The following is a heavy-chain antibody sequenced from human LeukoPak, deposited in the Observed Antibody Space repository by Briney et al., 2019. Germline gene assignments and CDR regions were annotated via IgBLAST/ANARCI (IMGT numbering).Heavy chain of an antibody. J-gene: IGHJ4*02. D-gene: IGHD2-15*01. CDR2: IIPIFGTA. CDR3: ARDRRDIVVVVAATPPPADY. CDR1: GGTFSSYA. V-gene: IGHV1-69*05. Sequence: SVKVSCKASGGTFSSYAISWVRQAPGQGLEWMGGIIPIFGTANYAQKFQGRVTITTDESTSTAYMELSSLRSEDTAVYYCARDRRDIVVVVAATPPPADYWGQGTLVTVSS.